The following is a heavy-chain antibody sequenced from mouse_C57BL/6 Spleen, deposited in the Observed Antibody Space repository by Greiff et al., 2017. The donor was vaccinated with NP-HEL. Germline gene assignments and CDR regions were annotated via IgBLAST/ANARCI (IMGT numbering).Heavy chain of an antibody. CDR3: ARGDYDVGFDY. J-gene: IGHJ2*01. V-gene: IGHV1-52*01. CDR1: GYTFTSYW. Sequence: QVQLQQPGAELVRPGSSVKLSCKASGYTFTSYWMHWVKQRPIQGLEWIGNIDPSDSETHYNQKFKDKATLTVDKSSSTAYMQLSSLTSEDSAVYYGARGDYDVGFDYWGQGTTLTVSS. CDR2: IDPSDSET. D-gene: IGHD2-4*01.